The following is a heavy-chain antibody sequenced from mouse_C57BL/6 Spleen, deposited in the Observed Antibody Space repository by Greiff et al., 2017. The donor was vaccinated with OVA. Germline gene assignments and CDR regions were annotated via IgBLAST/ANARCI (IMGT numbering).Heavy chain of an antibody. D-gene: IGHD2-3*01. Sequence: EVQLVESGPGLVKPSQSLSLTCSVTGYSITSGYYWHWIRQFPGNKLEWMGYISYDGSNNYNPSLKNRSSITRDTSKNQFFLKLNSVTTEDTAEYYGAREGWLLRFDYAIDYWGQGTTVTVSS. CDR3: AREGWLLRFDYAIDY. V-gene: IGHV3-6*01. J-gene: IGHJ4*01. CDR2: ISYDGSN. CDR1: GYSITSGYY.